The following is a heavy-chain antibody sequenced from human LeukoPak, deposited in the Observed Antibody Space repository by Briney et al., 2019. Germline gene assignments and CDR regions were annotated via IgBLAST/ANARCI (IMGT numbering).Heavy chain of an antibody. CDR2: IYTSGSA. J-gene: IGHJ5*02. Sequence: SETLSLTCTVSGGSISVYYWTWIRQPAGKGLEWIGSIYTSGSANYNPSLKSRVTMSVDTSKNQFSLRLSSVTSADTAVYYCARGLRDGSGSYFVRAEASTDPWGQGTLVTVSS. CDR1: GGSISVYY. D-gene: IGHD3-10*01. V-gene: IGHV4-4*07. CDR3: ARGLRDGSGSYFVRAEASTDP.